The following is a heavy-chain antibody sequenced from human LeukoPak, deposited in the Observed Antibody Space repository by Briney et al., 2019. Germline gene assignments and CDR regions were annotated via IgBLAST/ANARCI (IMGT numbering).Heavy chain of an antibody. CDR2: IKHSGST. CDR3: ARGIYDFWSGYSKPNYYYYMDV. Sequence: PSETLSLTCAVYGGSFSGYYWSWIRQPPGKGLEWIGEIKHSGSTNYNPSLKSRVTISVDTSKNQFSLKLSSVTAADTAVYYCARGIYDFWSGYSKPNYYYYMDVWGKGTTVTVSS. CDR1: GGSFSGYY. V-gene: IGHV4-34*01. D-gene: IGHD3-3*01. J-gene: IGHJ6*03.